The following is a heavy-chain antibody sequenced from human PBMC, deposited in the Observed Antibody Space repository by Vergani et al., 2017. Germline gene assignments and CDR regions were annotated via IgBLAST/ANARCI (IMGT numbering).Heavy chain of an antibody. CDR3: ARDPLYITTWPFLLLDMDV. J-gene: IGHJ6*02. Sequence: QVQLQESGPGLVRPSQTLSLPFTVSGGSIRSVSYYWSWFRQPAGKGLEWIGRFYTGGGTSYNPSLKSRVTISVDTSKNQFSLQLSSVTAADTAVYYCARDPLYITTWPFLLLDMDVWGQGTTVTVSS. V-gene: IGHV4-61*02. CDR1: GGSIRSVSYY. D-gene: IGHD1-14*01. CDR2: FYTGGGT.